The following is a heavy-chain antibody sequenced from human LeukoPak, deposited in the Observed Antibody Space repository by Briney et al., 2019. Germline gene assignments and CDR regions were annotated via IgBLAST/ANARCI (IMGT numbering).Heavy chain of an antibody. Sequence: SETLSLTCTVSGGSISSYYWSWIRQPPGKGLEWIGYIYYSGSTNYNPSLKSRVTISVDTSKNQFSLKLSSVTAADTAVYYCARGVLWFGELYYFDYWGQGTLVTVSS. D-gene: IGHD3-10*01. CDR2: IYYSGST. V-gene: IGHV4-59*01. J-gene: IGHJ4*02. CDR3: ARGVLWFGELYYFDY. CDR1: GGSISSYY.